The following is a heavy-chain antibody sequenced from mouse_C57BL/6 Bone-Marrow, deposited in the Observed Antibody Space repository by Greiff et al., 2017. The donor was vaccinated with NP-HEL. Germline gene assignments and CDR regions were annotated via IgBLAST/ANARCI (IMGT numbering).Heavy chain of an antibody. V-gene: IGHV7-3*01. D-gene: IGHD2-3*01. J-gene: IGHJ3*01. CDR3: ARSSSLDGYYSFAY. CDR2: IRNKANGYTT. Sequence: EVQVVESGGGLVQPGGSLSLSCAASGFTFTDYYMSWVRQPPGKALEWLGFIRNKANGYTTEYSASVKGRFTISRDNSQSILYLQMNALRAEDSATYYCARSSSLDGYYSFAYWGQGTLVTVSA. CDR1: GFTFTDYY.